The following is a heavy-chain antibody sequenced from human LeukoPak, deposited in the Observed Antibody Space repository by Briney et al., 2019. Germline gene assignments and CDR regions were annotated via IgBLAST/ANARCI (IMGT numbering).Heavy chain of an antibody. Sequence: GESLKISCKGSGYSFTTYWIGWVRQMPGKGLEWMGIIYPGDSDARYSPSFQGQVTISADKSITTAYLQWSSLKASDTAMYYCARRLWLGRDDAFDIWGQGTMVTVSS. D-gene: IGHD3-16*01. V-gene: IGHV5-51*01. CDR1: GYSFTTYW. J-gene: IGHJ3*02. CDR3: ARRLWLGRDDAFDI. CDR2: IYPGDSDA.